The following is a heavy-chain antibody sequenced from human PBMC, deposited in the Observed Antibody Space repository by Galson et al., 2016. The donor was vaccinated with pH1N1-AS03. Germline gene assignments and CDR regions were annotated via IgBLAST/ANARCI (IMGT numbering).Heavy chain of an antibody. CDR1: GGSVTSPDW. J-gene: IGHJ4*02. Sequence: ETLSLTCAVSGGSVTSPDWWAWVRPPPGQGLDWNREVHYSGTTSYNPPINSRVTMSIDKSNNPFSLNFGTVTDAATAVYFGSGSDYHTPGYHYWGQGALVTVSS. CDR2: VHYSGTT. D-gene: IGHD3-16*02. CDR3: SGSDYHTPGYHY. V-gene: IGHV4-4*01.